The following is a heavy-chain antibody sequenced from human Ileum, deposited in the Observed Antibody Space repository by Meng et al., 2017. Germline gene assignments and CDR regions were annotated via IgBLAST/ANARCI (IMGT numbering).Heavy chain of an antibody. CDR2: IHYSGST. Sequence: QLQLMQWGAGMLKPSETLSLTCNVYGDSFTDYYWNWIRQPPGKGLEWIGEIHYSGSTNYKPSLGSRVTISEDTSQKQFSLRLSSVAAADTAVYYCARRIRGGSYLGWGQGTLVTVSS. D-gene: IGHD1-26*01. CDR3: ARRIRGGSYLG. V-gene: IGHV4-34*01. CDR1: GDSFTDYY. J-gene: IGHJ4*02.